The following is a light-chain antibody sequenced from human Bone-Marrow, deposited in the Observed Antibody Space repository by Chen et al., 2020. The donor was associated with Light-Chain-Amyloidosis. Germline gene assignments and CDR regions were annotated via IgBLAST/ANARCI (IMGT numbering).Light chain of an antibody. CDR2: DAS. Sequence: EIVMTQSPATLSVSPGERATLSCRASQSISSNLAWYQEKPGQAPRLLIYDASTRATGIPARFSGSGSGTEFTLTISSLQSADFAMYYCQQYKSWPPLTFGGGTKVEVK. CDR3: QQYKSWPPLT. CDR1: QSISSN. V-gene: IGKV3-15*01. J-gene: IGKJ4*01.